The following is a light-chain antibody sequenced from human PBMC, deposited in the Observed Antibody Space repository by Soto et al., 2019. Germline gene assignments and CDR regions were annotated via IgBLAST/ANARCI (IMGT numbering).Light chain of an antibody. CDR3: CSYAGSSTYV. Sequence: QSALTQPASVSGSPGQSITIPCTGTSSDVGSYNLVTWYQQQPGKAPKLMIYEVSKRPSGVSNRFSGSKSGNTASLTISGLQAEDEGDYHCCSYAGSSTYVFGTGTKVTVL. J-gene: IGLJ1*01. V-gene: IGLV2-23*02. CDR1: SSDVGSYNL. CDR2: EVS.